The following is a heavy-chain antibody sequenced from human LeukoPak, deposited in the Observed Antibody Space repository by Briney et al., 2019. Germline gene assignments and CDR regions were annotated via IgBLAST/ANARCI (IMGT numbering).Heavy chain of an antibody. CDR2: ISAYNGNT. CDR1: GYTFTSYG. Sequence: ASVKVSCKASGYTFTSYGISWVRQAPGQGLEWMGWISAYNGNTNYAQKLQGRVTMTTDTSTSTAYMELRSLRSDDTAVYYCARVVRYGDYSDYYYMDVWAKGPRSPSP. CDR3: ARVVRYGDYSDYYYMDV. V-gene: IGHV1-18*01. J-gene: IGHJ6*03. D-gene: IGHD4-17*01.